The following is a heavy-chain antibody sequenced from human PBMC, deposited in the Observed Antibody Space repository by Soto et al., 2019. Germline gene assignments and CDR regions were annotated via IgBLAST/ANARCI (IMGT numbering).Heavy chain of an antibody. V-gene: IGHV4-59*01. Sequence: WIRXXXGKGLEWIGYIYYSGSTNYNPSLKSRVTISVDTSNNQFSLKLSSVTAADTAVSYCARYHPWGFSNKYALAVSGQG. CDR3: ARYHPWGFSNKYALAV. D-gene: IGHD2-8*01. J-gene: IGHJ6*02. CDR2: IYYSGST.